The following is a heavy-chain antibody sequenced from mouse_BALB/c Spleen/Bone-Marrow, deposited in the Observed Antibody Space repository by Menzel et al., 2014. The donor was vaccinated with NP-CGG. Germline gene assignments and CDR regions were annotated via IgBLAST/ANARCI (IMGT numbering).Heavy chain of an antibody. D-gene: IGHD2-1*01. J-gene: IGHJ3*01. Sequence: VKLQESGPEVVKPGAPVKVSCKASGYTFTSYWMNWVKQRPGRGLEWIGRIDPSDSETHYNQKFKDKATLTVNKSSSTAYIQLSSLTSEDSAVYYCARDHLYSGNYEFAYWGQGTLVTVSA. CDR1: GYTFTSYW. V-gene: IGHV1-69*02. CDR3: ARDHLYSGNYEFAY. CDR2: IDPSDSET.